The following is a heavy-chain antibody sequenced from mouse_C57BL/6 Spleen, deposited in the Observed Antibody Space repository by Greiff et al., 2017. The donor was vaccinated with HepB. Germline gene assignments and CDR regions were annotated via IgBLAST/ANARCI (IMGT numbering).Heavy chain of an antibody. CDR2: ISSGGDYI. V-gene: IGHV5-9-1*02. J-gene: IGHJ4*01. Sequence: EVQRVESGEGLVKPGGSLKLSCAASGFTFSSYAMSWVRQTPEKRLEWVAYISSGGDYIYYADTVKGRFTISRDNARNTLYLQMSSLKSEDTAMYYCTRDGGSHYAMDYWGQGTSVTVSS. D-gene: IGHD1-1*02. CDR3: TRDGGSHYAMDY. CDR1: GFTFSSYA.